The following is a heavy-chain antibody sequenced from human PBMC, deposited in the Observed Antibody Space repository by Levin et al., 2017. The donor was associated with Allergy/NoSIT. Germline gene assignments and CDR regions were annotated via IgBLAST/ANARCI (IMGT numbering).Heavy chain of an antibody. CDR2: ISGSGGSR. J-gene: IGHJ5*02. CDR3: AKPFCSSTSCYTNWFDP. Sequence: PGGSLRLSCAASGFSFSTYAMNWVRQAPGKGLEWVSTISGSGGSRYYADSVKGRFTISRDNSKDTLYLQMNSLRAEDTALYYCAKPFCSSTSCYTNWFDPWGQGTLVTVSS. D-gene: IGHD2-2*02. CDR1: GFSFSTYA. V-gene: IGHV3-23*01.